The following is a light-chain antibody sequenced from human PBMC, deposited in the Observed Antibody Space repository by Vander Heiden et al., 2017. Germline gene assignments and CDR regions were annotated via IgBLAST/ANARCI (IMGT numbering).Light chain of an antibody. CDR1: SSDVGAYNS. Sequence: SALTQPASVSGSPGQSISIPCTGTSSDVGAYNSVSCYQPRPGKAPKLMIYDVTNRPSGVSNRFSGSKSDNTASLTISGLQAEDEADYYCSSYTSSSTYVFGTGTKVTVL. CDR3: SSYTSSSTYV. CDR2: DVT. V-gene: IGLV2-14*03. J-gene: IGLJ1*01.